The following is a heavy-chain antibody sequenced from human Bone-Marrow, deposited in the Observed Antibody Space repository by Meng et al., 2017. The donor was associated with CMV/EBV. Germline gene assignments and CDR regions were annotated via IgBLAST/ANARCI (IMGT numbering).Heavy chain of an antibody. J-gene: IGHJ4*02. CDR1: GFTFDDYA. D-gene: IGHD2-15*01. CDR2: INSDGSST. CDR3: AKDLGDIVVVVALDY. Sequence: GESLKISCAASGFTFDDYAMHWVRQAPGKGLEWVSRINSDGSSTSYADSVKGRFTISRDNSKNTLYLQMNSLRAEDTAVYYCAKDLGDIVVVVALDYWGQGTLVTVSS. V-gene: IGHV3-74*01.